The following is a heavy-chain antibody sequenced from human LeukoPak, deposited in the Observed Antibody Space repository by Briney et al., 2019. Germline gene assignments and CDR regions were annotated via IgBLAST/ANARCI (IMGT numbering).Heavy chain of an antibody. CDR2: IRYDGNIK. J-gene: IGHJ4*02. D-gene: IGHD2-8*02. CDR3: AGGPGYCTGGTCFDY. CDR1: GFSFSSYV. Sequence: GGSLRLSCAASGFSFSSYVMHWVRQAPGKGLEWVAFIRYDGNIKYYAKSVRGRFAISRDNSKNTLFLQMNSLRAEDTAVYYCAGGPGYCTGGTCFDYWGQGTLVTVSS. V-gene: IGHV3-30*02.